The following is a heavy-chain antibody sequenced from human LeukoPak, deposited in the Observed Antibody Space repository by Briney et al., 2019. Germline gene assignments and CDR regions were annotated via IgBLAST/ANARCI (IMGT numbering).Heavy chain of an antibody. CDR1: GFTFSSYA. CDR3: AKDRYQWLEHWYYFDY. CDR2: ISGSGGST. J-gene: IGHJ4*02. Sequence: GGSLRLSCAASGFTFSSYAMSWVRQAPGKGLEWVSAISGSGGSTYYADSVKGRFTISRDNSKNTLYLQMNSLRAEDTAVYYRAKDRYQWLEHWYYFDYWGQGTLVTVSS. V-gene: IGHV3-23*01. D-gene: IGHD6-19*01.